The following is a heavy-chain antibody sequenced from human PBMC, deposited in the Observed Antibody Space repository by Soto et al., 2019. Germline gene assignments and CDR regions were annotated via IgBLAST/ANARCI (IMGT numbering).Heavy chain of an antibody. V-gene: IGHV3-30*18. CDR2: ISYDGSNK. CDR3: AKEVKMKGVAGPAFDY. CDR1: GFTFSSYG. D-gene: IGHD6-19*01. J-gene: IGHJ4*02. Sequence: GGSLRLSCAASGFTFSSYGMHWVRQAPGKGLEWVAVISYDGSNKYYADSVKGRFTISRDNSKNTLYLQMNSLRAEDTAVYYCAKEVKMKGVAGPAFDYWGQGTMVTV.